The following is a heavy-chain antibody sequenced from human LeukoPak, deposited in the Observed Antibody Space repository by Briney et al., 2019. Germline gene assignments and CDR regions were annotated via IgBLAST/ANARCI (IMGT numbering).Heavy chain of an antibody. CDR2: ISSSSSYI. Sequence: GGSLRLSCAASGFTFSSYTMNWVRQAPGKGLEWVSSISSSSSYIFDADSVKGRFTISRDNAKNSLYLQMNSLRAEDTAVYYCTRETSPHDVDYWGQGTLVTVSS. D-gene: IGHD1-1*01. CDR3: TRETSPHDVDY. V-gene: IGHV3-21*01. CDR1: GFTFSSYT. J-gene: IGHJ4*02.